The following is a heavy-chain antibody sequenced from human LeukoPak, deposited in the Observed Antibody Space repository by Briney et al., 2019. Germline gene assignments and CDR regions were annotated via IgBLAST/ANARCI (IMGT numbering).Heavy chain of an antibody. CDR3: AILGPPADC. J-gene: IGHJ1*01. V-gene: IGHV6-1*01. Sequence: SQTLSLTCAISGDSASSKSAAWNWIRQSPSRGLEWLGRTYYRSKWNNEYAVSLKGRITINPDISKNQFSLQLNSVTPEDTAVYYCAILGPPADCWGQGTLVTVSS. CDR1: GDSASSKSAA. CDR2: TYYRSKWNN. D-gene: IGHD3/OR15-3a*01.